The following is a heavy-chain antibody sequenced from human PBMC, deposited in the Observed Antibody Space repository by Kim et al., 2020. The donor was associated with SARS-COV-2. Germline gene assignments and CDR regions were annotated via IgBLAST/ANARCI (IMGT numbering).Heavy chain of an antibody. CDR2: INWNGGST. CDR1: GFTFDDYG. V-gene: IGHV3-20*04. J-gene: IGHJ3*02. D-gene: IGHD1-26*01. CDR3: ARDTYTNSGSYYWGDAFDI. Sequence: GGSLRLSCAASGFTFDDYGMSWVRQAPGKGLEWVSGINWNGGSTGYADSVKGRFTISRDNAKNSLYLQMNSLRAEDTALYYCARDTYTNSGSYYWGDAFDIWGQGTMVTVSS.